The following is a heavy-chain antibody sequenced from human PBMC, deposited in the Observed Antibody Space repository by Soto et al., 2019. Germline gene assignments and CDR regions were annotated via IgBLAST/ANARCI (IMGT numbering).Heavy chain of an antibody. D-gene: IGHD1-26*01. V-gene: IGHV1-69*13. CDR2: IIPIFGTA. J-gene: IGHJ4*02. CDR3: ATRSPRGRRVGVTTVHFDF. CDR1: GGTFSSYS. Sequence: GASVNVSCKSSGGTFSSYSISWVRQAPGQGLEWMGGIIPIFGTANYAQKFQGRVTITADESTSTAHMELRSLKSGDTAVYYCATRSPRGRRVGVTTVHFDFWGQGTLVTVSS.